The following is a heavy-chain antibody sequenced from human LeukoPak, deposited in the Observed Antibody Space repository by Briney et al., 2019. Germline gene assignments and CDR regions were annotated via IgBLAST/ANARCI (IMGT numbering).Heavy chain of an antibody. J-gene: IGHJ4*02. CDR1: GYTFTGYY. CDR2: INPNSGGT. D-gene: IGHD6-13*01. Sequence: APVKVSCKASGYTFTGYYMHWVRQAPGQGLEWMGWINPNSGGTNYAQKFQGRVTMTRDTSISTAYMELSRLRSDDTAVYYCARGRDYSSSWYTYWGQGTLVTVSS. V-gene: IGHV1-2*02. CDR3: ARGRDYSSSWYTY.